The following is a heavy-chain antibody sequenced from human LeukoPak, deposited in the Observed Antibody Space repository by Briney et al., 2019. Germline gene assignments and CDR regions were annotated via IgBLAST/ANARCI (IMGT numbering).Heavy chain of an antibody. CDR2: IYYSGST. J-gene: IGHJ6*02. D-gene: IGHD2-2*01. Sequence: PSETLSLTCTVSGGSISSSSYYWGWIRQPPGKGLEWIGSIYYSGSTYYNPSLKSRVTISVDTSKNQFSLKLSSVTAADTAVYYCSSSGCSSTSCYAVRFLTYYYGMDVWGQGTTVTVSS. V-gene: IGHV4-39*01. CDR1: GGSISSSSYY. CDR3: SSSGCSSTSCYAVRFLTYYYGMDV.